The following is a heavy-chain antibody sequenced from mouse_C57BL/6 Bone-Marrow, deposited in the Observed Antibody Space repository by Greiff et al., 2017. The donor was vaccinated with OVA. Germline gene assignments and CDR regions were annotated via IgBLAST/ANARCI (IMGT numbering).Heavy chain of an antibody. CDR1: GYSITSGYY. CDR3: ARGGGSSYWYFDV. D-gene: IGHD1-1*01. CDR2: ISYDGSN. Sequence: EVKLQESGPGLVKPSQSLSLTCSVTGYSITSGYYWNWIRQFPGNKLEWMGYISYDGSNNYNPSLKNRISITRDTSKNQFFLKLNSVTTEDTATYYGARGGGSSYWYFDVWGTGTTVTVSS. J-gene: IGHJ1*03. V-gene: IGHV3-6*01.